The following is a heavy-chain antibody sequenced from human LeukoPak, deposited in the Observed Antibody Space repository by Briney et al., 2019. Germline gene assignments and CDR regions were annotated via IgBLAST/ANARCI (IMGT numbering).Heavy chain of an antibody. CDR3: ARVSGGYDFWSGYYGSVYYFDY. J-gene: IGHJ4*02. Sequence: SQTLSLTCAVPGGSISSGGYSWSWIRQPPGKGLEWIGYIYHSGSTYYNPSLKSRVTISVDRSKNQFSLKLSSVTAADTAVYYCARVSGGYDFWSGYYGSVYYFDYWGQGTLVTVSS. CDR1: GGSISSGGYS. D-gene: IGHD3-3*01. V-gene: IGHV4-30-2*01. CDR2: IYHSGST.